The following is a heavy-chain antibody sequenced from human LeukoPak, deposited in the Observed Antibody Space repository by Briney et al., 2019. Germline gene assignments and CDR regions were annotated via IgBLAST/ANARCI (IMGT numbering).Heavy chain of an antibody. J-gene: IGHJ3*02. V-gene: IGHV3-74*01. CDR3: ARERRRFGGHCGAFDM. CDR2: INNDGSST. D-gene: IGHD3-10*01. Sequence: GGSLRISCAASGFTFSSNWMHWVRQAPGKGLVWVSRINNDGSSTYYADSVKGRFTISRDNSKNTLYLQMNSLRAEDTAVYYCARERRRFGGHCGAFDMWRESTMVTVSS. CDR1: GFTFSSNW.